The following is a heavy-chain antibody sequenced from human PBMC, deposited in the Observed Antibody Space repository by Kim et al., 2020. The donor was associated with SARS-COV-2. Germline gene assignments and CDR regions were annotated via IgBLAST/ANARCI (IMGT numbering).Heavy chain of an antibody. J-gene: IGHJ6*02. D-gene: IGHD2-2*01. Sequence: GRFTISRDNSKNTLYLQMNSLRTEDTAVYYCARVRKSSTRGDYYYGMDVWGQGTTVTVSS. V-gene: IGHV3-30*07. CDR3: ARVRKSSTRGDYYYGMDV.